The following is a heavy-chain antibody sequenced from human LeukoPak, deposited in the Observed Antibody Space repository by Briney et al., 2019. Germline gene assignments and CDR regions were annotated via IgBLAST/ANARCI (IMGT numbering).Heavy chain of an antibody. V-gene: IGHV4-39*01. D-gene: IGHD4-23*01. CDR2: VDSSGST. CDR1: GGSISSRSDY. Sequence: SETLSLTCTVSGGSISSRSDYWGWIRQTPGKGLEWIGNVDSSGSTYYNPSLKSRVTISVGTSKNQFSLNLRSVTAADTAIYFCSRSHDYGGLYFYYYMDVWGKGTTVTVSS. CDR3: SRSHDYGGLYFYYYMDV. J-gene: IGHJ6*03.